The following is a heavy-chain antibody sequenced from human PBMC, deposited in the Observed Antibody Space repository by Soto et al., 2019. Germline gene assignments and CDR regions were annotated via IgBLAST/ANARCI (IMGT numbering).Heavy chain of an antibody. Sequence: SETLFLTCAVSGGSISSINWWSWVRQPPGKGLEWIGEIYHSGSTNYNPSLKSRVTISVDKSKNQFSLKLSSVTAADTAVYYCARGDCSGGSCYSVDIWGQGTMVTVS. V-gene: IGHV4-4*02. CDR3: ARGDCSGGSCYSVDI. D-gene: IGHD2-15*01. CDR1: GGSISSINW. J-gene: IGHJ3*02. CDR2: IYHSGST.